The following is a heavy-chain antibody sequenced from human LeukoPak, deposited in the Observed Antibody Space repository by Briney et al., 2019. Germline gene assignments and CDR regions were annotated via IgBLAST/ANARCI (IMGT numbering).Heavy chain of an antibody. Sequence: SETLSLTCAVYGGSFSGYYWSWIRQPPGKGLEWIGEINHSGSTNYNPSLKSRVTISVDTSKNQFSLKLSSVTAADTAVYYCARGQRYCSGGSCYGYYYYGMDVWGQGTTVTVSS. CDR2: INHSGST. CDR3: ARGQRYCSGGSCYGYYYYGMDV. J-gene: IGHJ6*02. CDR1: GGSFSGYY. V-gene: IGHV4-34*01. D-gene: IGHD2-15*01.